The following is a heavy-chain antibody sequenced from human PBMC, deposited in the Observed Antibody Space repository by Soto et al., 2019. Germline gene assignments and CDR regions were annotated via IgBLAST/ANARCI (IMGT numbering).Heavy chain of an antibody. CDR3: ARGGLWSGYNPLLPYLNFDY. CDR1: GFTFSSYW. Sequence: EVQLVESGGGLVQPGGCLRLSCAASGFTFSSYWMSWVRQAPGKGLEWVANIKQDGSEKYYVDSVKGRFTISRDNAKNSLYLQMNSLRAEDTAVYYCARGGLWSGYNPLLPYLNFDYWGQGTLVTVSS. V-gene: IGHV3-7*04. J-gene: IGHJ4*02. D-gene: IGHD3-3*01. CDR2: IKQDGSEK.